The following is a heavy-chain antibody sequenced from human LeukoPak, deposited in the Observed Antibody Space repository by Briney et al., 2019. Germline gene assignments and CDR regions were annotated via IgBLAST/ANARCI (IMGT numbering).Heavy chain of an antibody. V-gene: IGHV4-59*08. CDR3: ARQGTTSYYFDY. CDR1: GGSISRYY. CDR2: IYYSGST. J-gene: IGHJ4*02. Sequence: SETLSLTCTVSGGSISRYYWSWIRQHPGKGLEWIGYIYYSGSTNYNPSLKSRVTISVDTSKNQFSLKLSSVTAADTAVYYCARQGTTSYYFDYWGQGTLVTVSS. D-gene: IGHD2/OR15-2a*01.